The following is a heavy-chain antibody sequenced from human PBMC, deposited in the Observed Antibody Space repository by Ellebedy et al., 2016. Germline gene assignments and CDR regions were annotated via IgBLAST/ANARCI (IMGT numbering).Heavy chain of an antibody. V-gene: IGHV4-38-2*02. Sequence: SETLSLXXTVSGYSISSAYYWGLIRQPPGKGLEWIGSIYHSGSTYYNPSLKSRVTISVDTSKNQFSLKLSSVTAADTAVYYCAREATETPIDYWGQGTLVTVSS. CDR2: IYHSGST. D-gene: IGHD4-11*01. CDR1: GYSISSAYY. CDR3: AREATETPIDY. J-gene: IGHJ4*02.